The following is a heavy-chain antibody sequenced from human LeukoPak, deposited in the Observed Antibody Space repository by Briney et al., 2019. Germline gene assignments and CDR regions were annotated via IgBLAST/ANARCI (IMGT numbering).Heavy chain of an antibody. CDR2: IWYDGSNK. CDR1: GFTFSSYG. V-gene: IGHV3-33*01. Sequence: GSLRLSCAASGFTFSSYGMHWVRQAPGKGLEWVAVIWYDGSNKYYADSVKGRFTISRDKSKNTLYLQMNSLRAEDTAVYYCARDRYSSSWYFDYWGQGTLVTVSS. CDR3: ARDRYSSSWYFDY. J-gene: IGHJ4*02. D-gene: IGHD6-13*01.